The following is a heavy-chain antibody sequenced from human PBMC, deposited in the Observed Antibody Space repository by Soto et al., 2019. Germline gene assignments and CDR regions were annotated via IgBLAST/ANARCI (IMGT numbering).Heavy chain of an antibody. D-gene: IGHD2-21*02. J-gene: IGHJ5*02. CDR3: ATGLTLPVRPSFDT. Sequence: EVQLVESGGGLIQPGGSLRLSCAASGFTISGNYITWVRQAPGKGLEWVSVIFSGDNTFYSDSVKGRFTISRDSSKNTGYLQMNRLRGDDTAVYFCATGLTLPVRPSFDTWGQGTLLTVSS. CDR2: IFSGDNT. CDR1: GFTISGNY. V-gene: IGHV3-53*01.